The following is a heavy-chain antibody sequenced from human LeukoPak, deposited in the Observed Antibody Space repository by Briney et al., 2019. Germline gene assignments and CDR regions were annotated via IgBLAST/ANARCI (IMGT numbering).Heavy chain of an antibody. CDR2: ISGSGGST. Sequence: GGSLRLSCAASGFTSSSYAMSWVRQAPGKGLEWVSAISGSGGSTYYADSVKGRFTISRDNSKNTLYLQMNSLRAEDTAVYYCAKSRDYGSGSYYNPLGYWGQATLVTVSS. D-gene: IGHD3-10*01. J-gene: IGHJ4*02. V-gene: IGHV3-23*01. CDR3: AKSRDYGSGSYYNPLGY. CDR1: GFTSSSYA.